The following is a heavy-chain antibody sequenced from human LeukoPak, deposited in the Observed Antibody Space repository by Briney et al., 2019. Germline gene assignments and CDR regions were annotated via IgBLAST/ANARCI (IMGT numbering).Heavy chain of an antibody. D-gene: IGHD1-26*01. V-gene: IGHV3-21*01. CDR3: ARAYSERYGLGYYYMDV. CDR1: GFTFSSYS. CDR2: ISSSSSYI. Sequence: GGSLRLSCAASGFTFSSYSMNWVRQAPGKGLEWVSSISSSSSYIYYADSVKGRFTISRDNAKKSLYLQMNSLRVEDTAVYYCARAYSERYGLGYYYMDVWGKGTTVTVSS. J-gene: IGHJ6*03.